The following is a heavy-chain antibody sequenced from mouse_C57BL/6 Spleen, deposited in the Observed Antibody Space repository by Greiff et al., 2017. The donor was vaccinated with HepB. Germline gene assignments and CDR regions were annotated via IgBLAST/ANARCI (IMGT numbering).Heavy chain of an antibody. V-gene: IGHV1-76*01. CDR2: IYPGSGNN. CDR3: ARGGFYAMDY. Sequence: QVQLQQSGAELVRPGASVKLSCKASGYTFTDYYINWVKQRPGQGLEWIARIYPGSGNNYYNEKFKGKATLTAEKSSSTAYMQLSSLTSEDSAVYFCARGGFYAMDYWGQGTSVTVSS. J-gene: IGHJ4*01. CDR1: GYTFTDYY.